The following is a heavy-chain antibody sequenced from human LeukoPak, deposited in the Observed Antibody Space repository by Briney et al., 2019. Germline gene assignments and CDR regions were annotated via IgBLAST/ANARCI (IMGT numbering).Heavy chain of an antibody. CDR1: GGSISGYY. J-gene: IGHJ4*02. Sequence: PSETLSLTCTVSGGSISGYYWSWIRQPPGKGLEWVGYLSYSGSTNYNPSLKSRVTISVDTSKNQFSLKLSSVTAADTAIYYCARDGRAGSLIAYWGQGTLVTVSS. CDR2: LSYSGST. D-gene: IGHD6-19*01. CDR3: ARDGRAGSLIAY. V-gene: IGHV4-59*01.